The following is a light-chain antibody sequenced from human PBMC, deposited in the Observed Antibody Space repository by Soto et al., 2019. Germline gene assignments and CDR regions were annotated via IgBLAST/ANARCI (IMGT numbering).Light chain of an antibody. V-gene: IGLV1-44*01. J-gene: IGLJ3*02. Sequence: QSVLTQPPSASGTPGQRVTISCSGTTSNIGINTVSWYHHLPGTAPKLLIYSNDQRPSGVPDRFSGSKSGTSASLAISGLQSEDEADYYCAIWDLTLSAWVFGGGTKLTVL. CDR3: AIWDLTLSAWV. CDR2: SND. CDR1: TSNIGINT.